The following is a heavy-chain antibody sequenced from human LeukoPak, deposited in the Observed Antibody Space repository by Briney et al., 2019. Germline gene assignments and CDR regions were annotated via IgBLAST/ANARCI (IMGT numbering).Heavy chain of an antibody. Sequence: GGSLRLSCAASGFTFSSYAMSWVRQAPGKGLEWVSAIGGSGGSTYYADSVKGRFTISRDNSKNTLYLQMNSLRAEDTAVYYCAKVTPYDYGGNSDYWGQGTLVTVSP. CDR2: IGGSGGST. CDR1: GFTFSSYA. J-gene: IGHJ4*02. CDR3: AKVTPYDYGGNSDY. V-gene: IGHV3-23*01. D-gene: IGHD4-23*01.